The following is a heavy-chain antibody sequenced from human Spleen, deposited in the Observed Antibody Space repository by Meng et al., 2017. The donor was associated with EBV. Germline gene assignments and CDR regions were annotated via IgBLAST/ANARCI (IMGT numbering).Heavy chain of an antibody. J-gene: IGHJ5*02. CDR1: GYTFTDYY. D-gene: IGHD2-21*01. Sequence: QVQLVQSGAEVKKPGASVKCSCKASGYTFTDYYIHWVRQAPGQGLEWMGWINPNSGGTNSAESLQGWVTMTRDTSISTVYMELSGLRSDATAMYFCARAPPYCGGDCFDPWGQGTLVTVSS. CDR2: INPNSGGT. CDR3: ARAPPYCGGDCFDP. V-gene: IGHV1-2*04.